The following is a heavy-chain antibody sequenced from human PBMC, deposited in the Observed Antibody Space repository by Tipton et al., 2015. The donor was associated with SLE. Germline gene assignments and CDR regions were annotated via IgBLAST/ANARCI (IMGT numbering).Heavy chain of an antibody. D-gene: IGHD7-27*01. V-gene: IGHV1-69*05. Sequence: QSGPEVKKPGASVKVSCKASGYTFTSYYMHWVRQAPGQGLEWMGGIIPIFGTANYAQKFQGRVTITTDESTSTAYMELSSLRSEDTAVYYCARDPQTGDPGRGDYWGQGTLVTVSS. CDR2: IIPIFGTA. J-gene: IGHJ4*02. CDR3: ARDPQTGDPGRGDY. CDR1: GYTFTSYY.